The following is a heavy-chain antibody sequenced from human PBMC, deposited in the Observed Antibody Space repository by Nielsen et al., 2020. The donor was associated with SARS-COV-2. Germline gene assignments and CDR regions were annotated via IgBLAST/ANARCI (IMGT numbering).Heavy chain of an antibody. J-gene: IGHJ3*02. Sequence: SLKISCAASGFTFDDYAMHWVRQAPGKGLEWVSGISWNSGSIGYADSVKGRFTISRDNAKKSLYLQMNSLRAEDTALYYCAKGGVWGDAFDIWGQGTMVTVSS. D-gene: IGHD3-16*01. V-gene: IGHV3-9*01. CDR3: AKGGVWGDAFDI. CDR1: GFTFDDYA. CDR2: ISWNSGSI.